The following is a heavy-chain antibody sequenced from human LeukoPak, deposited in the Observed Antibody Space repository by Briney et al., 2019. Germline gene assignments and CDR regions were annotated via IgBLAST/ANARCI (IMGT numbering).Heavy chain of an antibody. CDR2: INHSGST. Sequence: SETLSLTCAVYGGSFSGYYWSWIRQPPGKGLEWIGEINHSGSTNYNPSLKSRVTISIDTSKNQFSLKLNSVTAADTAVYYCARGSWGGYDYFDYWGQGTLVTVSS. V-gene: IGHV4-34*01. CDR3: ARGSWGGYDYFDY. D-gene: IGHD5-12*01. CDR1: GGSFSGYY. J-gene: IGHJ4*02.